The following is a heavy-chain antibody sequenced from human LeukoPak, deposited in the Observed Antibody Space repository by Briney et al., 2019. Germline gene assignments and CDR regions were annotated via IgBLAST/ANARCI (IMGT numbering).Heavy chain of an antibody. V-gene: IGHV1-2*02. CDR1: GYTFIDYY. CDR2: IDPKSGGT. Sequence: GASVKVSCKASGYTFIDYYMHWVRQAPGQGIEWMGWIDPKSGGTSYAQKFQDRVAMIRDTSISTAHMELTRLTSDDTAVYYCARAYSSGWYGSTDYWGQGTLVTVSS. D-gene: IGHD6-19*01. CDR3: ARAYSSGWYGSTDY. J-gene: IGHJ4*02.